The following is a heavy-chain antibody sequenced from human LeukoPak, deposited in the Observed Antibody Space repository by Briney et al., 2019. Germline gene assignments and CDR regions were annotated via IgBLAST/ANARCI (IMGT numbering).Heavy chain of an antibody. CDR1: GGSISSGSYY. CDR2: IYTSGST. D-gene: IGHD3-3*01. CDR3: ASQVRFLEWLPLVGAFDI. V-gene: IGHV4-61*02. J-gene: IGHJ3*02. Sequence: SQTLSLTCTVSGGSISSGSYYWSWIRQPAGTGLEWIGRIYTSGSTNYNPSLKSRVTISVDTSKNQFSLKLSSVTAADTAVYYCASQVRFLEWLPLVGAFDIWGQGTMVTVSS.